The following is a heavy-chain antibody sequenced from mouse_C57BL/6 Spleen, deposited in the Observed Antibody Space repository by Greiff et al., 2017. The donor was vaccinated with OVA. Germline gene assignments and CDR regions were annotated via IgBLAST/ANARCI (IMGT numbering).Heavy chain of an antibody. CDR3: ARETAQATGGYFDY. V-gene: IGHV5-4*01. D-gene: IGHD3-2*02. CDR1: GFTFSSYA. J-gene: IGHJ2*01. CDR2: ISDGGSYT. Sequence: EVQRVESGGGLVKPGGSLKLSCAASGFTFSSYAMSWVRQTPEKRLEWVATISDGGSYTYYPDNVKGRFTISRDNAKNNLYLQMSHLKSEDTAMYYCARETAQATGGYFDYWGQGTTLTVSS.